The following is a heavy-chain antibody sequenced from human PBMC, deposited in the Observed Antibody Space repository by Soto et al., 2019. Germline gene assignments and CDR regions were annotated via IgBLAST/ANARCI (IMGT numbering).Heavy chain of an antibody. CDR1: GFTFSSYA. J-gene: IGHJ6*02. CDR2: VSHDGSTK. Sequence: QVQLVGSGGGMVQPGGSLRLSCAASGFTFSSYAMHWVRQAPGKGLEWVAVVSHDGSTKYFADSVKGRFTISRDNSKNTLGLQMNSLRAEDTAVYYCARDRANCCYYGMDAWGQGSTVTV. CDR3: ARDRANCCYYGMDA. D-gene: IGHD1-1*01. V-gene: IGHV3-30-3*01.